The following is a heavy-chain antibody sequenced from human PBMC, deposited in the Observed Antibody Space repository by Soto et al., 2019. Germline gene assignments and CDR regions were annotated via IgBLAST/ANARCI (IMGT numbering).Heavy chain of an antibody. CDR3: ARRRYDILTGGAFDI. CDR2: IIPMFGTA. J-gene: IGHJ3*02. D-gene: IGHD3-9*01. Sequence: ASVKVSCKASGGTFSSYAISWVRQAPGQGLEWMGGIIPMFGTANYAQKFQGRVTITADASTITAYMELSSLRPDDTAVYYCARRRYDILTGGAFDIWGQEKMVTVSS. V-gene: IGHV1-69*13. CDR1: GGTFSSYA.